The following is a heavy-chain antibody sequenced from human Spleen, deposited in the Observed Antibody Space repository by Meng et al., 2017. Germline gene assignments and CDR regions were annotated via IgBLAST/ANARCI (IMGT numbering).Heavy chain of an antibody. CDR1: GGSISSSNW. CDR2: IYHSGST. CDR3: VRGDLLISNYGVDV. D-gene: IGHD2/OR15-2a*01. Sequence: QGQLQESGPGLVKPSGTLSLTCAVSGGSISSSNWWSWVRQPPGKGLEWIGEIYHSGSTNYNPSLKSRVTISVDMSKNQVSLKLSSVTAADTAVYYCVRGDLLISNYGVDVWGQGTTVTVSS. J-gene: IGHJ6*02. V-gene: IGHV4-4*02.